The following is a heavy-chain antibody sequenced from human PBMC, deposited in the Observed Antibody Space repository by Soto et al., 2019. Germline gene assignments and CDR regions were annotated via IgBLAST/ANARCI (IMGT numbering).Heavy chain of an antibody. V-gene: IGHV3-73*01. CDR1: GFTLGALA. J-gene: IGHJ4*02. Sequence: GGSRRPPVQPPGFTLGALALNGVPQASGKGREWVGHIRSKTNSYATAYAESVKGRFTISSDDSMNTAYLQMNSLKTEDTAVYFCTRQTDAVQWLVVPTDYNFDYWGQGTLVTVS. CDR2: IRSKTNSYAT. CDR3: TRQTDAVQWLVVPTDYNFDY. D-gene: IGHD6-19*01.